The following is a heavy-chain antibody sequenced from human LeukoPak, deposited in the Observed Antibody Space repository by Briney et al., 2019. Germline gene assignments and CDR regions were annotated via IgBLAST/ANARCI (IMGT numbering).Heavy chain of an antibody. J-gene: IGHJ5*02. CDR2: IYYSGST. CDR1: GGSISSYY. CDR3: ARDQGDCSGGSCYVWFDP. D-gene: IGHD2-15*01. V-gene: IGHV4-59*01. Sequence: PSETLSLTCTVSGGSISSYYWSWIRQPPGKGLEWIGYIYYSGSTNYNPSLKSRVTISVDTSKNQFSLNLSSVTAADTAVYYCARDQGDCSGGSCYVWFDPWGQGTLVTVSS.